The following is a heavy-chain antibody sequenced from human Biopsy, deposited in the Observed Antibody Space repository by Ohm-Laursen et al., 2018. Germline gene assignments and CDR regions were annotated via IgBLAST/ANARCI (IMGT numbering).Heavy chain of an antibody. J-gene: IGHJ5*02. Sequence: SLRLSCAASGFTFNSYDMHWVRQVPGKGLEWVSAIGTAADIYYSGSVKGRFTISRENAKNSLYLQMNSLRAGDTAVYYCARGTFRYDSSGYSWLDPWGQGTLVTVSS. CDR3: ARGTFRYDSSGYSWLDP. CDR1: GFTFNSYD. CDR2: IGTAADI. D-gene: IGHD3-22*01. V-gene: IGHV3-13*01.